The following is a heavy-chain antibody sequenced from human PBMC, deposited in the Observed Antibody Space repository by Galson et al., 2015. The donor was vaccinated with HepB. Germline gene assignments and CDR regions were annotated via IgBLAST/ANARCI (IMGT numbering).Heavy chain of an antibody. Sequence: LSLTCAVYGGSFSGYYWSWIRQPPGKGLEWIGEINHSGSTNYNPSLKSRVTISVDTSKNQFSLKLSSVTAADTAVYYCARGQRDIAARRGRFDPWGQGTLVTVSS. J-gene: IGHJ5*02. V-gene: IGHV4-34*01. CDR3: ARGQRDIAARRGRFDP. CDR1: GGSFSGYY. CDR2: INHSGST. D-gene: IGHD6-6*01.